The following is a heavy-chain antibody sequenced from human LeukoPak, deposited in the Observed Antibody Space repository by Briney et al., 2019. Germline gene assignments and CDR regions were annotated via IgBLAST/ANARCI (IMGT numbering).Heavy chain of an antibody. D-gene: IGHD3-22*01. CDR2: IYTSGST. V-gene: IGHV4-4*07. Sequence: SETLSLTCAVYGGSFSGYYWSWIRQPAGRGLEWIGRIYTSGSTNYKPSLKIRVTMSVDTSQNQFSLKLSSVTAADTAVYYCARDQYYYDSSGSPIFDYWGQGTLVTVSS. J-gene: IGHJ4*02. CDR1: GGSFSGYY. CDR3: ARDQYYYDSSGSPIFDY.